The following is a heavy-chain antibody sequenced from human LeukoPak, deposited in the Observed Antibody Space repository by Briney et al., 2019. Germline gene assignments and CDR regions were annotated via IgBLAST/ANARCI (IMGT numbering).Heavy chain of an antibody. CDR2: ISYDGSNK. CDR1: GFAFSSYA. CDR3: ARDDDDSSGFGDY. Sequence: GRSLRLSCAASGFAFSSYAMHWVRQAPGKGLEWVAVISYDGSNKYYADSVKGRFTISRDNSKNTLYLQMNSLRAEDTAVYYCARDDDDSSGFGDYWGQGTPVTVSS. D-gene: IGHD3-22*01. J-gene: IGHJ4*02. V-gene: IGHV3-30-3*01.